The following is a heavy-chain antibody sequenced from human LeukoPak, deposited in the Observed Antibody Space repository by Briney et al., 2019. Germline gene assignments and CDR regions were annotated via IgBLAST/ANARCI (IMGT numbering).Heavy chain of an antibody. D-gene: IGHD3-10*01. Sequence: GGSLRLSCAASGFTFDDYTMHWVRQAPGKGLEWVSLISWDGGSTYYADSVKGRFTISRDNSKNSLYLQMNSLRTEDTALYYCAKAIDITMVRGGIDYWGQGTLVTVSS. CDR2: ISWDGGST. J-gene: IGHJ4*02. CDR3: AKAIDITMVRGGIDY. V-gene: IGHV3-43*01. CDR1: GFTFDDYT.